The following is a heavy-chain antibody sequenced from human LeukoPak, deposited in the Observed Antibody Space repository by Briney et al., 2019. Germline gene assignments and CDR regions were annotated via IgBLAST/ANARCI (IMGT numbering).Heavy chain of an antibody. CDR3: ARDPGHCYDSSGYWYYFDY. CDR2: INPNSGGT. J-gene: IGHJ4*02. CDR1: GYTFTGYY. D-gene: IGHD3-22*01. V-gene: IGHV1-2*02. Sequence: ASVKVSCKASGYTFTGYYMHWVRQAPGQGVEWMGWINPNSGGTNYAQKFQGRVTMTRDTSISTAYMELSRLRSDDTAVYYCARDPGHCYDSSGYWYYFDYWGQGTLVTVSS.